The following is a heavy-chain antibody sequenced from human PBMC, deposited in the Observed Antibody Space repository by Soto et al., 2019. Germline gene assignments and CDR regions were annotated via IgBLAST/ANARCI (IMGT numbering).Heavy chain of an antibody. D-gene: IGHD3-16*01. J-gene: IGHJ6*03. Sequence: VQLLESGGGLVQPGGSLRLSCVVSGFTFGSYAMSWVRQAPEKGPEWVAILGGNGFTTYYADSVKGRFTISGDKSKSTLFLQMNSRRADDTGVSYCAKALRPRLNSFYYMDVWGRGTSVTVSS. CDR1: GFTFGSYA. CDR2: LGGNGFTT. V-gene: IGHV3-23*01. CDR3: AKALRPRLNSFYYMDV.